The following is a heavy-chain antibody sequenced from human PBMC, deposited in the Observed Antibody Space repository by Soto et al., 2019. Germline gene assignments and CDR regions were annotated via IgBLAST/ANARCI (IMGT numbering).Heavy chain of an antibody. CDR3: ASGGFRGQCSSARCDPFFDA. CDR2: ISAYNGNT. D-gene: IGHD2-2*01. V-gene: IGHV1-18*04. Sequence: ASEAVSCLTSVYAFPVSYMHWVRQNPEKGLEGMGWISAYNGNTTYAQKLQGRVTTTTDTSTSTAYMELRSLRSDDTAVYYCASGGFRGQCSSARCDPFFDAWGQGTLVTVSS. J-gene: IGHJ5*02. CDR1: VYAFPVSY.